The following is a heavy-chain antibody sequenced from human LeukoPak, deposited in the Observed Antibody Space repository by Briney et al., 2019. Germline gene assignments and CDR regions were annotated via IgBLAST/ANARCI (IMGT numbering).Heavy chain of an antibody. J-gene: IGHJ4*02. D-gene: IGHD2-21*02. V-gene: IGHV4-39*07. CDR2: IYYSGST. CDR3: ARGLAYCGGDCYSID. Sequence: SETLSLTCTVSGGSISSSSYYWGWIRQPPGTGLEWIGSIYYSGSTYYNPSLKSRVTISVDTSKNQFSLKLSSVTAADTAVYYCARGLAYCGGDCYSIDWGQGTLVTVSS. CDR1: GGSISSSSYY.